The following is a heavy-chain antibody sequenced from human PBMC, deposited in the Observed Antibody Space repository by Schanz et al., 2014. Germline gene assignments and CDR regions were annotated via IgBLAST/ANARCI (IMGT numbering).Heavy chain of an antibody. CDR1: GFTFSTST. CDR3: ARGGPAYYFDD. Sequence: VQLVESGGGLVQPGGSLRLSCAASGFTFSTSTMHWVRQAPGKGLEYVSAISHDGYSTYYADSVKGRFTISRDNSKNTVYIQMNSLRAEDTAVYYCARGGPAYYFDDWGQGTLVTVSS. J-gene: IGHJ4*02. V-gene: IGHV3-64*04. CDR2: ISHDGYST.